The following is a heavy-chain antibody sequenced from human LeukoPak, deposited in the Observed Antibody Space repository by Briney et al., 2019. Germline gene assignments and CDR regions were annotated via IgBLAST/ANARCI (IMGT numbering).Heavy chain of an antibody. CDR3: AREVYSYGAIDY. CDR2: IIPIFGTA. D-gene: IGHD5-18*01. V-gene: IGHV1-69*13. CDR1: GGTFSSYA. Sequence: VASVKVSCKASGGTFSSYAISWVRQAPGQGLEWMGGIIPIFGTANYAQKFQGRVTITADESTSTAYMELSSLRSEDTAVYYCAREVYSYGAIDYWGQGTLVTASS. J-gene: IGHJ4*02.